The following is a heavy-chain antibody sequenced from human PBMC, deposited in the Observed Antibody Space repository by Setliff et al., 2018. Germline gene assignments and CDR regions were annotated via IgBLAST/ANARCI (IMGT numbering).Heavy chain of an antibody. Sequence: GGSLRLSCAASGFTFSTYAMSWVRQAPGKGLEWVSSISDSSGSTYYADAVKGRLTISRYNSKNTLYLQMNSLRADDTAVYYCAKTAHHYESSGYYYDPYFYYMDVWGKGTTVTVSS. D-gene: IGHD3-22*01. CDR1: GFTFSTYA. CDR2: ISDSSGST. J-gene: IGHJ6*03. CDR3: AKTAHHYESSGYYYDPYFYYMDV. V-gene: IGHV3-23*01.